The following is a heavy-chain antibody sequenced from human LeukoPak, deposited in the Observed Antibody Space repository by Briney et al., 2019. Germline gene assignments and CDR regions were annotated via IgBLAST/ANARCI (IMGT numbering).Heavy chain of an antibody. D-gene: IGHD3-10*01. CDR1: GFTFSSYA. J-gene: IGHJ4*02. Sequence: PGRSLRLSCAASGFTFSSYAMHWVRQAPGKGLEWVAVISYDGSNKYYADSVKGRFTISRDNSKNTLYLQMNSLRAEDTAVYYCARGGTYGSGSYYTHTDCFDYWGQGTLVTVSS. CDR3: ARGGTYGSGSYYTHTDCFDY. V-gene: IGHV3-30-3*01. CDR2: ISYDGSNK.